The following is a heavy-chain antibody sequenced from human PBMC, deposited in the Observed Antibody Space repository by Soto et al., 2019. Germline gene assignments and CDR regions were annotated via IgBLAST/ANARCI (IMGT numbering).Heavy chain of an antibody. CDR1: GFTFSSYA. V-gene: IGHV3-30-3*01. Sequence: GSLRLSCAASGFTFSSYAMHWVRQAPGKGLEWVAVISYDGSNKYYADSVKGRFTISRDNSKNTLYLQMNSLRAADTAVYYCARFTQWDYYYYGMDVWGQGTTVTSP. CDR2: ISYDGSNK. CDR3: ARFTQWDYYYYGMDV. D-gene: IGHD2-8*01. J-gene: IGHJ6*02.